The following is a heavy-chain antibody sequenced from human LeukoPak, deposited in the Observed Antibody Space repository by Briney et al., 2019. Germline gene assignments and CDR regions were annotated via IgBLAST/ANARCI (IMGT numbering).Heavy chain of an antibody. CDR2: INPNNGGT. Sequence: ASVKVSCKASGYIFTGYYIHWVRQAPGQGLEWMGWINPNNGGTKYAQKFQGRVTMTRDMSIKTAYMELNRLTSVDTAVYYCAREGELWFGEETGWSDPWGQGTLVTVSS. V-gene: IGHV1-2*02. J-gene: IGHJ5*02. D-gene: IGHD3-10*01. CDR1: GYIFTGYY. CDR3: AREGELWFGEETGWSDP.